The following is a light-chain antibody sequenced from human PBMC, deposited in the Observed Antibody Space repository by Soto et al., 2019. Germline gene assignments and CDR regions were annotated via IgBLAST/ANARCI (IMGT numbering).Light chain of an antibody. CDR2: AAS. CDR3: QQYGSSPPIT. CDR1: HSIGSW. V-gene: IGKV1-5*01. J-gene: IGKJ5*01. Sequence: DIQMTQSPSTLSASVGYRVTTTCRSSHSIGSWLAWYQQKPGKAPKLLIYAASSLQSGVPSRFSGSGSGTDFTLTISRLEPEDFAVYYCQQYGSSPPITFGQGTRLEI.